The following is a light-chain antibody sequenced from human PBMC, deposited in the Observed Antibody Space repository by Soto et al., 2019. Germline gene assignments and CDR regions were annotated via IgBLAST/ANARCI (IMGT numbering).Light chain of an antibody. V-gene: IGLV2-14*01. CDR3: SSYTSSSTLVV. Sequence: QSALTQPASVSGSPGQSITISCTGTSSDVGTYKYVSWYQHHPGKAPKLMIYEVGNRPSGVSNRFSGSKSGNTASLTISGLQAEDEADYYCSSYTSSSTLVVFGGGTKVTVL. CDR2: EVG. J-gene: IGLJ2*01. CDR1: SSDVGTYKY.